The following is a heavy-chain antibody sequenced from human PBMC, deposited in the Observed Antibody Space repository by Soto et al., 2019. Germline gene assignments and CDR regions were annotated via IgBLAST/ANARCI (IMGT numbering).Heavy chain of an antibody. CDR2: INHSGRV. J-gene: IGHJ5*01. CDR1: GGSIRNGDYY. CDR3: STRAYDTNGYYRFDP. D-gene: IGHD3-22*01. V-gene: IGHV4-39*07. Sequence: KSSETLSLTCTVSGGSIRNGDYYWGWIRQPPGKGLEWIGDINHSGRVNYSPSLKSRVTISLDTSKNQFSLTLSAVTAADTAMYYCSTRAYDTNGYYRFDPWGQGTLVTVSS.